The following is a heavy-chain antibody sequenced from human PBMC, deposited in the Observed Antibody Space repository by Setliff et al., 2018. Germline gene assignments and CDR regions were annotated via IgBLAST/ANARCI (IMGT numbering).Heavy chain of an antibody. CDR1: GYTFTDYY. J-gene: IGHJ5*02. D-gene: IGHD4-17*01. Sequence: ASVKVSCKASGYTFTDYYIYWVRQAPGQGLQWMGRINPISGATDYAQKYQGRVTMTRDTSITTAYMELSSLRSDNTAMYYCARSVHGDYVRLRQNNWLDPWGQGTLVTVSS. V-gene: IGHV1-2*06. CDR2: INPISGAT. CDR3: ARSVHGDYVRLRQNNWLDP.